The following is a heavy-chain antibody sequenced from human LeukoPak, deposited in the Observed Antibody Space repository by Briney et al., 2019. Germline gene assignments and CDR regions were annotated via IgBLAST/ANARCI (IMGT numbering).Heavy chain of an antibody. D-gene: IGHD2-2*01. V-gene: IGHV3-21*01. Sequence: PGGSLRLSCAASGFTFSSYSMNWVRQAPGKGLEWVSSISSSSSYIYYADSVKGRFTISRDNAKNSLYLQMNSLRAEDTAVYYCARHGVYCSSTSCYCDYWGQGTLVTVSS. CDR3: ARHGVYCSSTSCYCDY. CDR1: GFTFSSYS. CDR2: ISSSSSYI. J-gene: IGHJ4*02.